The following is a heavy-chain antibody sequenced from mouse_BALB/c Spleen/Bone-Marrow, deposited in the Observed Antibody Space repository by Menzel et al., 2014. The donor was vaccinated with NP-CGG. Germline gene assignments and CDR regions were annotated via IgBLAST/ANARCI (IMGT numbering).Heavy chain of an antibody. CDR3: ARDENVGIYWYFDV. J-gene: IGHJ1*01. CDR1: GFTFTDYY. Sequence: DVKLVESGGGLVQPGGSLRLSCETSGFTFTDYYMSWVRQPPGKALEWLGFIRNKAKGYTTDSSASVKGRFTISRDNSQSISYLQMNTLRAEDSATYYCARDENVGIYWYFDVWGAGTTVTVSS. V-gene: IGHV7-3*02. CDR2: IRNKAKGYTT.